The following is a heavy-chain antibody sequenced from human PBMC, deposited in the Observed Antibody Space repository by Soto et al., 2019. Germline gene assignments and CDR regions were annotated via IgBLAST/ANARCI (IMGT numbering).Heavy chain of an antibody. V-gene: IGHV3-23*01. CDR1: GFTFSSYA. D-gene: IGHD3-22*01. Sequence: GGSLRLSCAASGFTFSSYAMSWVRQAPGKGLEWVSAISGSGGSTYYADSVKGRFTISRDNSKNTLYLQMNSLRAEDMAVYYCAKDLGVYDSSGYYHDAFDIWGQGTMVTVSS. CDR2: ISGSGGST. CDR3: AKDLGVYDSSGYYHDAFDI. J-gene: IGHJ3*02.